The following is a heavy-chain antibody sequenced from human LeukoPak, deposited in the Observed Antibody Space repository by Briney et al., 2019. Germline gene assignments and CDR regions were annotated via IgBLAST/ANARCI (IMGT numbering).Heavy chain of an antibody. D-gene: IGHD3-9*01. CDR3: ARGPSYYDILTAFPVGPLGMPI. CDR2: ISSSGSTI. Sequence: PGVSLRLSCAASGFTFSSYEMNWVRQAPGKGLEWVSYISSSGSTIYYADSVKGRFTISRDNAKNSLYLQMNSLRAEDTAVYYCARGPSYYDILTAFPVGPLGMPIWGQGTMVTVSS. J-gene: IGHJ3*02. V-gene: IGHV3-48*03. CDR1: GFTFSSYE.